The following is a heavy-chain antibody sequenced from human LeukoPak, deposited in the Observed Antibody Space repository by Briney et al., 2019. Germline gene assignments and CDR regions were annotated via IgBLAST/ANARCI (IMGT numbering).Heavy chain of an antibody. J-gene: IGHJ4*02. CDR1: GFTVSSNS. D-gene: IGHD4-17*01. CDR2: IYSGGNT. Sequence: PGGSLRLSCTVPGFTVSSNSMSWVRQAPGKGLEWVSFIYSGGNTHYSDSVKGRFTISRDNSKNTLYLQMNSLRADDTAVYYCARRAGEYSHPYDYWGQGTLVTVSS. CDR3: ARRAGEYSHPYDY. V-gene: IGHV3-53*01.